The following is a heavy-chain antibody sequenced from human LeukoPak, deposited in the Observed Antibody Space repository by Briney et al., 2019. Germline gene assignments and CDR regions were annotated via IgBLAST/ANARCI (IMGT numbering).Heavy chain of an antibody. D-gene: IGHD1-26*01. CDR1: GYTFTGYY. CDR2: INPNSGGT. Sequence: ASVKVSCKASGYTFTGYYMHWVRQAPGQGLEWMGWINPNSGGTNYAQKFQGRVTMTRDTSISTAYMELSRLRSDDTAVYYCARGPSGGATVIFDYWGQGTLVTVSS. J-gene: IGHJ4*02. CDR3: ARGPSGGATVIFDY. V-gene: IGHV1-2*02.